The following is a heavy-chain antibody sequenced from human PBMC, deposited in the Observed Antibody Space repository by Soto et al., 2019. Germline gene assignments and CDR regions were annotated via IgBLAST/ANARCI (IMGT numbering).Heavy chain of an antibody. CDR3: ARVKPTYYYDSSGSPAFDI. V-gene: IGHV1-69*12. Sequence: QVQLVQSGAEVKKPGSSVKVSCKASGGTFSSYAISWVRQAPGQGLEWMGGIIPIFGTANYAQKFQGRVTITADESTSTAYMELSSLRSEDTAVYYCARVKPTYYYDSSGSPAFDIWGQGTMVTVSS. CDR2: IIPIFGTA. D-gene: IGHD3-22*01. J-gene: IGHJ3*02. CDR1: GGTFSSYA.